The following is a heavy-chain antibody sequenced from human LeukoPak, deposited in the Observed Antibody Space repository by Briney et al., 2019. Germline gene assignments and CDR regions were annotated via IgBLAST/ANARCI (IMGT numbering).Heavy chain of an antibody. Sequence: PGESLRFSCVASGFAFSSYWASWVRQAPGKGLEWVANINQDGSGQNYVDSVRGRFTISRDNAKNSVYLQMNSLRAEDTGVYYCARSLWPEDYWGQGILVTVSS. V-gene: IGHV3-7*01. J-gene: IGHJ4*02. CDR1: GFAFSSYW. CDR3: ARSLWPEDY. CDR2: INQDGSGQ. D-gene: IGHD2-21*01.